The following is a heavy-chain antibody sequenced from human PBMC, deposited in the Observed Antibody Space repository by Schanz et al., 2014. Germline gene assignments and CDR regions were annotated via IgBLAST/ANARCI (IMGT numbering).Heavy chain of an antibody. J-gene: IGHJ3*01. CDR1: GFTVSSNY. V-gene: IGHV3-53*01. CDR2: VYMSAAST. D-gene: IGHD5-12*01. CDR3: ARDEGRDGYKLACDV. Sequence: EVQLVESGGGLIQPGGSLRLSCAVSGFTVSSNYMSWVRQAPGKGLEWVSTVYMSAASTRYADSVKGRFIISRDSSKNTLFRQMHSLRPEHTALYFCARDEGRDGYKLACDVWGQGTLVTVSS.